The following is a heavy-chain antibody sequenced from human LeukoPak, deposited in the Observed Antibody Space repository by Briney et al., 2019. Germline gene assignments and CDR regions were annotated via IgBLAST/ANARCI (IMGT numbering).Heavy chain of an antibody. CDR1: GGSISSYY. CDR3: AARGAAAGKSDY. CDR2: IYYSGST. D-gene: IGHD6-13*01. V-gene: IGHV4-59*01. J-gene: IGHJ4*02. Sequence: PSETLSLTCTVSGGSISSYYWSWIRQPPGKGLEWIGYIYYSGSTNYNPSLKSRVTISVDTSKNQFSLKLSSATAADTAVYYCAARGAAAGKSDYWGQGTLVTVSS.